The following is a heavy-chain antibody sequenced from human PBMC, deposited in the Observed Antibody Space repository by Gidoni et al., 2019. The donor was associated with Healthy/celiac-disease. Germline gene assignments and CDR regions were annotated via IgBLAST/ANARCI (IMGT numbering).Heavy chain of an antibody. CDR1: GFTFSSYA. CDR2: ISYDGSNK. D-gene: IGHD3-3*01. J-gene: IGHJ6*02. Sequence: QVQLVESGGGVVQPGRSLRLSCAASGFTFSSYAMHWVRQAPGKGLEWVAVISYDGSNKYSADSVKCRFTISRDNSKNTLYLQMNSLRAEDTAVYYCARAVRFLEWAYYYYGMDVWGQGTTVTVSS. V-gene: IGHV3-30*01. CDR3: ARAVRFLEWAYYYYGMDV.